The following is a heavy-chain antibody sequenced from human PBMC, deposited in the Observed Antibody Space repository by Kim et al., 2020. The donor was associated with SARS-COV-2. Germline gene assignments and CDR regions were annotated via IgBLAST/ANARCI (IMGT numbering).Heavy chain of an antibody. D-gene: IGHD2-15*01. V-gene: IGHV3-21*01. CDR1: GFTFSLYG. Sequence: GGSLRLSCAASGFTFSLYGMNWVRQAPGKGLEWVSSITSRSVYTYYADSVKGRFTISRDNAKNSLSLQMNSLRVEDTAVYYCVRGTSLVELATPPVGFWGQGTLVTVSS. CDR3: VRGTSLVELATPPVGF. J-gene: IGHJ4*02. CDR2: ITSRSVYT.